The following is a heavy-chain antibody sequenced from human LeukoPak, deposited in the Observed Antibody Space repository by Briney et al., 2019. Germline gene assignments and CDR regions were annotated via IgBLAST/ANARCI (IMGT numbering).Heavy chain of an antibody. CDR2: ISSSSSYI. Sequence: GGSLRLSCAASGFTFSSYSMNWVRQAPGKGLEWVSSISSSSSYIYYADSVKGRFTISRDNAKNSLYLQMNSLRAEDTAVYYCARDIPLSYCSGGSCYGDYYYYGMDVWGQGTTVTVSS. V-gene: IGHV3-21*01. D-gene: IGHD2-15*01. J-gene: IGHJ6*02. CDR1: GFTFSSYS. CDR3: ARDIPLSYCSGGSCYGDYYYYGMDV.